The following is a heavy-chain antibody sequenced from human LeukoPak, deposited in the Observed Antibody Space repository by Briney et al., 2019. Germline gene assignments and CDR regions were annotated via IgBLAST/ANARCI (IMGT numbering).Heavy chain of an antibody. J-gene: IGHJ5*02. CDR1: GGSISSYY. CDR3: VRGPYGSGISNWFDP. D-gene: IGHD3-10*01. V-gene: IGHV4-4*07. Sequence: SETLSLTCTVSGGSISSYYWSWIRQPAGKGLEWIGRIYNSGSTTYNPSLKSRVTMSVDTSKNQFSLKLSSVTAADTAVYYCVRGPYGSGISNWFDPWGQGTQVIVSS. CDR2: IYNSGST.